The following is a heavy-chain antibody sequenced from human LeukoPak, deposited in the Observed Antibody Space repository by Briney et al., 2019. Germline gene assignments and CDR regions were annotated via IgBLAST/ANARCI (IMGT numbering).Heavy chain of an antibody. V-gene: IGHV3-23*01. D-gene: IGHD3-22*01. J-gene: IGHJ3*02. Sequence: PGGSLRLSCAASGYTFSNYAMSWVRQAPGKGLKWVSAISGSGGSTYYADSVKGRFTISRDNSKNTLYLQMNSLRAEDTAVYYCAKGLYYYDSTNDASDIWGQGTMVTVSS. CDR2: ISGSGGST. CDR1: GYTFSNYA. CDR3: AKGLYYYDSTNDASDI.